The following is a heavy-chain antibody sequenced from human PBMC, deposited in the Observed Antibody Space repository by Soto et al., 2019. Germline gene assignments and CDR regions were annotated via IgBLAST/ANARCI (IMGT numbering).Heavy chain of an antibody. CDR2: IYYSGST. D-gene: IGHD2-15*01. Sequence: QVQLQESGPGLVKPSQTLSLTCTVSGGSISSSDGYHWSWIRQHPGKGLEWIGYIYYSGSTYYNPSLKSRVTISVDTSKNQFSLKLSSVTAADTAVYYCARLHCGNRFFDYWGQGTLVTVSS. V-gene: IGHV4-31*03. CDR1: GGSISSSDGYH. J-gene: IGHJ4*02. CDR3: ARLHCGNRFFDY.